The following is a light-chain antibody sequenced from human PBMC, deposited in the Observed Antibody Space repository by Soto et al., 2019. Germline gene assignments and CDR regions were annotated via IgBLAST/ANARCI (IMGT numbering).Light chain of an antibody. V-gene: IGKV1-39*01. J-gene: IGKJ1*01. CDR3: QQSYSAPWT. Sequence: DMQMTQSPSSLSASVGYRVTIPCRASQSIRGYLNWYQQKPGNAPKLLIYSASTLQSGVPSRFSGSGSGTDFTLTINSLQHEDFATYFCQQSYSAPWTFGPGTKVDIK. CDR2: SAS. CDR1: QSIRGY.